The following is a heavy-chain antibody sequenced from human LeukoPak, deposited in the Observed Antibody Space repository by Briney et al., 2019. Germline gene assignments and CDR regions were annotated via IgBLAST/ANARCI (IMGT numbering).Heavy chain of an antibody. CDR1: GFTFSSYS. CDR3: ARDLSRGWYYFDY. V-gene: IGHV3-21*01. Sequence: GGSLRLSCAASGFTFSSYSMNWVRQAPGKGLEWVSSISSSSSYIYYADSVKGRFTISRDNAKNSLYLQMNSLRAEDTAVYYCARDLSRGWYYFDYWGQGTLVTVPS. D-gene: IGHD6-19*01. J-gene: IGHJ4*02. CDR2: ISSSSSYI.